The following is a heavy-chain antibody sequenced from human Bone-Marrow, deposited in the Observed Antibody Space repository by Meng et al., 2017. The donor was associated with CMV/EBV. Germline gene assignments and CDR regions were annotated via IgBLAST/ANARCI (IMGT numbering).Heavy chain of an antibody. CDR2: IYYSGST. CDR3: ARDGQAYSPSAWFDP. V-gene: IGHV4-39*07. CDR1: GGSISSSSYY. D-gene: IGHD1-26*01. J-gene: IGHJ5*02. Sequence: GSLRLSCTVSGGSISSSSYYWGWIRQPPGKGLQWIGSIYYSGSTYYNPSLKSRVTISVDTSKNQFSLKLSSVTAADTAVYYCARDGQAYSPSAWFDPWGQGTLVTVSS.